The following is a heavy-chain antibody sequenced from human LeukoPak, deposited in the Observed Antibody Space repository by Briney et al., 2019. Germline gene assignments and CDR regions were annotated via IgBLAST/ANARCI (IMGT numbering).Heavy chain of an antibody. V-gene: IGHV3-7*03. Sequence: GGSLRLSFAASGFIFSSDWMSWVRQAPGKGLEWVANIKEEGSEKYYVDSVKGRFTISRDNAKNSLYLQTNSLRAEDTAVYYCARRALRYCSSTSCPAQYYGVDVWGKGTTVTVSS. CDR3: ARRALRYCSSTSCPAQYYGVDV. J-gene: IGHJ6*04. CDR2: IKEEGSEK. D-gene: IGHD2-2*01. CDR1: GFIFSSDW.